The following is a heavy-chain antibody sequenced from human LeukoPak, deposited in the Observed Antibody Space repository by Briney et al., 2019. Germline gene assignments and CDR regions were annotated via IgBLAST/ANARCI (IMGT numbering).Heavy chain of an antibody. Sequence: SQTLSLTCAVSGGSISSGDYSWSWIRQPPGKGLAWIAYINHSGSTYYNPSLKSRVTISVDRSKNQFSLKLSSVTAADTAVYYCARNNINYDILTGYSSTNWFDPWGQGTLVTVSS. CDR3: ARNNINYDILTGYSSTNWFDP. D-gene: IGHD3-9*01. CDR1: GGSISSGDYS. J-gene: IGHJ5*02. V-gene: IGHV4-30-2*01. CDR2: INHSGST.